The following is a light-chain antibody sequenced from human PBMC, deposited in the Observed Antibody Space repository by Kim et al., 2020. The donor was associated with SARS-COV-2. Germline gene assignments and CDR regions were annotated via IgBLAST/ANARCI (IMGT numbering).Light chain of an antibody. CDR2: GAS. V-gene: IGKV3-20*01. CDR3: QQYGSSPRT. CDR1: QSDSSRY. J-gene: IGKJ1*01. Sequence: EIVLTQSPGTLSLSPGERATLFCGASQSDSSRYLAWFQQKPGQAPRILIYGASNRTTGIPDRFSGSGSGTDFTLTINRLEPQDFAVYYCQQYGSSPRTFGQGTKVDIK.